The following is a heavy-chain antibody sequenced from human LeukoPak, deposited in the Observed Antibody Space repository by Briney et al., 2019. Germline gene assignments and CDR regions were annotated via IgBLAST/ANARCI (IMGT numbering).Heavy chain of an antibody. D-gene: IGHD3-22*01. CDR1: GYSISSGYY. V-gene: IGHV4-38-2*02. CDR2: IYHSGST. Sequence: SETLSLTCTVSGYSISSGYYWGWIRQPPGKGLEWIGSIYHSGSTYYNPSLKSRVTISVDTSKNQFSLKLSSVTAADTAVYFCARHSSGYYLLFDYWGQGTLVTVSS. J-gene: IGHJ4*02. CDR3: ARHSSGYYLLFDY.